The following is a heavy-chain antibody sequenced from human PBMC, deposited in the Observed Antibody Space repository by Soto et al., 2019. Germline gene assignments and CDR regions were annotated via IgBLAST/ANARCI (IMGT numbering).Heavy chain of an antibody. CDR3: ARRGLVGAFAFDI. CDR1: GGSISSSSYY. V-gene: IGHV4-39*01. D-gene: IGHD1-26*01. CDR2: IYYSGST. Sequence: SETLSLTCTVSGGSISSSSYYWGWIRQPPGKGLEWIGSIYYSGSTYYNPSLKSRVTISVDTSKNQFSLKLSSVTAADTAVYYCARRGLVGAFAFDIWGQGTMVTVSS. J-gene: IGHJ3*02.